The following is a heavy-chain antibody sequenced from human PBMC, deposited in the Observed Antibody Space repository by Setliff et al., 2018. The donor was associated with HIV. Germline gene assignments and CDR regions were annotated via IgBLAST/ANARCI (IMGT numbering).Heavy chain of an antibody. CDR2: ISGSGDTT. D-gene: IGHD1-20*01. Sequence: GGSLRLSCAASGVTFSSFAMTWVRQAPGKGLEWVSSISGSGDTTYHADSVKGRFTTSRDNSKNTLYLQMDSLRAEDTAVYYCVSGIIRLIGDYWGLGSLVTVSS. CDR1: GVTFSSFA. CDR3: VSGIIRLIGDY. V-gene: IGHV3-23*01. J-gene: IGHJ4*02.